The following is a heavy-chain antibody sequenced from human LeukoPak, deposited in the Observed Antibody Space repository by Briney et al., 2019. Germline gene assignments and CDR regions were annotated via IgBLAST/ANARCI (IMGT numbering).Heavy chain of an antibody. D-gene: IGHD1-26*01. Sequence: PGGSLRLSCAASGFTFSSYAMSWVRQAPGKGLEWVSAISGSASNTYYADSVKGRFTISRHNSRNTLYLQMNSLRAEDTAVYYCANVEWPLDYWGQRTLVTVSS. CDR2: ISGSASNT. CDR3: ANVEWPLDY. V-gene: IGHV3-23*01. CDR1: GFTFSSYA. J-gene: IGHJ4*02.